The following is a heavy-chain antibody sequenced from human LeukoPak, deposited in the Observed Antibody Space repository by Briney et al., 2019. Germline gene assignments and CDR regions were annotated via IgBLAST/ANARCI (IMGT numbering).Heavy chain of an antibody. J-gene: IGHJ4*02. V-gene: IGHV3-74*01. Sequence: GSLRLSCAASGFTFSNYWMHWVRQAPGKGLVWVSRIKSDGSKTDYADSVKGRFTISRDNAKNTLYLQMNSLRAEDTAVYYCARELPFDYWGQGTLVTVSS. D-gene: IGHD2-15*01. CDR1: GFTFSNYW. CDR3: ARELPFDY. CDR2: IKSDGSKT.